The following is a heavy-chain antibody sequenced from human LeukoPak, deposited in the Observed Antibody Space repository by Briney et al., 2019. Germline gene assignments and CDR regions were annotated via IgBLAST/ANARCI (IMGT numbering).Heavy chain of an antibody. D-gene: IGHD6-13*01. Sequence: ASVKVSCKASGYTFTGYYMHWVRQAPGQGLEWMGWINPNSGGTNYAQKFQGRVTMTRDTSISTAYMELSRLRSDDTAVYYCAREETSAAVFDYWGQGTLVSVPS. CDR1: GYTFTGYY. CDR2: INPNSGGT. CDR3: AREETSAAVFDY. V-gene: IGHV1-2*02. J-gene: IGHJ4*02.